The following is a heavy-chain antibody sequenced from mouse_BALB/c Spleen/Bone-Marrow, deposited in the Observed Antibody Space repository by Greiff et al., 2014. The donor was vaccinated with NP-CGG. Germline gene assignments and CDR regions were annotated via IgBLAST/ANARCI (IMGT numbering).Heavy chain of an antibody. J-gene: IGHJ3*01. CDR2: IDPANGNT. CDR1: GFNIKDTY. CDR3: AIYYYGRSGFAY. Sequence: VQLKQSGAELVKPGASVKLSCTASGFNIKDTYMHWVKQRPEQGLEWIGRIDPANGNTKYDPKFQGKATITADTSSNTAYLQLSSLTCEDSAVYDGAIYYYGRSGFAYWGQGTLVTVSA. D-gene: IGHD1-1*01. V-gene: IGHV14-3*02.